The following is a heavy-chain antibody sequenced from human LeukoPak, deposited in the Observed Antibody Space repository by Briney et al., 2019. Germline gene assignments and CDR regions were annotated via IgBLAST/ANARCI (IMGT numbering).Heavy chain of an antibody. CDR2: IIPILGIA. J-gene: IGHJ4*02. V-gene: IGHV1-69*02. CDR1: GGTFSSYT. CDR3: ASGEYYGSGSYWDPYYFDY. D-gene: IGHD3-10*01. Sequence: SVKVSCKASGGTFSSYTISWVRQAPGQGLEWMGRIIPILGIANYAQKFQGRVTITTDESTSTAYMELSSLRSEDTAVYYCASGEYYGSGSYWDPYYFDYWGQGTLVTVSS.